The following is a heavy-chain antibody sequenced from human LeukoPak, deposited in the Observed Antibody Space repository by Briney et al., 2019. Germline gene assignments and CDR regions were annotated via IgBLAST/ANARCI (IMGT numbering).Heavy chain of an antibody. CDR3: ARDSEYSSPFDP. Sequence: SETLSLTCTVSGYSISSGYYWGWIRQPSGKGLEWIGSIYHSGSTYYNPSLKSRVTISVDTSKNQFSLKLSSVAAADTAVYYCARDSEYSSPFDPWGQGTLVTVSS. CDR2: IYHSGST. D-gene: IGHD6-6*01. V-gene: IGHV4-38-2*02. J-gene: IGHJ5*02. CDR1: GYSISSGYY.